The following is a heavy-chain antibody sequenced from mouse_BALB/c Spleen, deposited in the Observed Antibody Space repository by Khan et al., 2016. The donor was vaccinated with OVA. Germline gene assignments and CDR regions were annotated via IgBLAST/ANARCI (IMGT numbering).Heavy chain of an antibody. CDR3: ARSKYLARY. CDR2: IWAGGST. V-gene: IGHV2-9*02. D-gene: IGHD3-3*01. Sequence: QVQLKQSGPGLVAPSQSLSITCTVYGYSLTRYGVHWVRQPPGKGLEWMGLIWAGGSTNYNWALMSRLSISIDKSKSPVFLIMNSLQTDDTALYYCARSKYLARYWGQGTTLTVSS. CDR1: GYSLTRYG. J-gene: IGHJ2*01.